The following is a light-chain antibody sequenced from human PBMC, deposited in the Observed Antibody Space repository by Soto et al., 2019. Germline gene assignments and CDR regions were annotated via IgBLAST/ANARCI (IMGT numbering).Light chain of an antibody. V-gene: IGKV3-20*01. Sequence: ENVLTPVPGTPSLSPRERATPSWQASQSVGSSLSWYQQKPGQAPRLLFYGASNRATAIPDRFSGSGFGTDFTLTISRLEPEDFAVYYCQQYGSSPITFGQGTRLEI. CDR2: GAS. CDR3: QQYGSSPIT. J-gene: IGKJ5*01. CDR1: QSVGSS.